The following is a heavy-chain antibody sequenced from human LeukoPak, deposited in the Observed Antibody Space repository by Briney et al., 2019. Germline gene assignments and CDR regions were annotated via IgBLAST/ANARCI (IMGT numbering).Heavy chain of an antibody. Sequence: PSETLSLTCTVSGGSISSYYWSWIRQPPGKGLEWIGYIYYSGSTNYNPSLKSRVTISVDTSKNQFSLKLSSVTAADTAVYYCARTTDVLLWFGETPRVFDIWGQGTMVTVSS. CDR2: IYYSGST. D-gene: IGHD3-10*01. CDR3: ARTTDVLLWFGETPRVFDI. V-gene: IGHV4-59*01. J-gene: IGHJ3*02. CDR1: GGSISSYY.